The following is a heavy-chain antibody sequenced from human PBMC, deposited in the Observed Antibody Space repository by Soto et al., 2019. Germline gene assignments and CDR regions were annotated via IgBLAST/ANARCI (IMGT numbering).Heavy chain of an antibody. CDR2: IGTAGDT. V-gene: IGHV3-13*01. J-gene: IGHJ3*02. CDR1: GFTFSSYD. D-gene: IGHD2-15*01. Sequence: GGSLRLSCAASGFTFSSYDMHWVRQATGKGLEWVSAIGTAGDTYYPGSVKGRFTISRENAKNSLYLQMNSLRAGDTAVYYCARDNCSGGSCHGAFDIWGQGTMVTVSS. CDR3: ARDNCSGGSCHGAFDI.